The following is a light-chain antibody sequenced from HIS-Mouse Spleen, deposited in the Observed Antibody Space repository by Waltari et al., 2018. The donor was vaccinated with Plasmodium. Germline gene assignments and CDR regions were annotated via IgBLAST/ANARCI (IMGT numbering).Light chain of an antibody. V-gene: IGKV3-11*01. CDR1: QSVSSY. CDR3: QQRSNWPRVLT. J-gene: IGKJ4*01. Sequence: EIVLTQSPATLSLSPGERATLPCRASQSVSSYLALYHQKPGQAPRLLIYDASNRATGIPARFSGSGSGTDFTLTISSLEPEDFAVDYCQQRSNWPRVLTFGGGTKVEIK. CDR2: DAS.